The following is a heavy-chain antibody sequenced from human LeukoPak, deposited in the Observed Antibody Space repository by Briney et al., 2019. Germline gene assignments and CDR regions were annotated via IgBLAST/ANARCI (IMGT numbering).Heavy chain of an antibody. Sequence: SETLSLTCAVYGGAFSGYYWSWIRQPPGKGLEWIGEINHSGSTNYNPSLKSRVTISVDTSKNQFSLKLSSVTAADTAVYYCARHGDYYGSGSRYWGQGTLVTVSS. CDR3: ARHGDYYGSGSRY. CDR2: INHSGST. CDR1: GGAFSGYY. J-gene: IGHJ4*02. V-gene: IGHV4-34*01. D-gene: IGHD3-10*01.